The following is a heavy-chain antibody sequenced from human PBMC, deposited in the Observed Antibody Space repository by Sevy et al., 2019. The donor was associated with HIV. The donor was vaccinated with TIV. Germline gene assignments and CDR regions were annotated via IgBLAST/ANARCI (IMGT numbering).Heavy chain of an antibody. Sequence: GGSLRLSCAASGFTFDDYAMHWVRQAPGKGLEWVSGISWNSGSIGYADSVKGGFTISRDNAMNSLYLQMNSLRAEYTALYYCAKTNELGYCSGGSCSDFDYWGQGTLVTVSS. V-gene: IGHV3-9*01. CDR3: AKTNELGYCSGGSCSDFDY. CDR1: GFTFDDYA. CDR2: ISWNSGSI. D-gene: IGHD2-15*01. J-gene: IGHJ4*02.